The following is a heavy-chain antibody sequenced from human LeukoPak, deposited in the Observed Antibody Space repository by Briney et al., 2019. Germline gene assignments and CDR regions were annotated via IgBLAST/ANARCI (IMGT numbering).Heavy chain of an antibody. CDR2: INHSGST. V-gene: IGHV4-34*01. D-gene: IGHD3-10*01. CDR1: GGSFSGYY. CDR3: ARRSVGYYYGSGSYRGPRGYFDY. J-gene: IGHJ4*02. Sequence: PSETLSLTCAVYGGSFSGYYWSWIRQPPGKGLEWIGEINHSGSTNYSPSLKSRVTISVDTSKNQFSLKLSSVTAADTAVYYCARRSVGYYYGSGSYRGPRGYFDYWGQGTLVTVSS.